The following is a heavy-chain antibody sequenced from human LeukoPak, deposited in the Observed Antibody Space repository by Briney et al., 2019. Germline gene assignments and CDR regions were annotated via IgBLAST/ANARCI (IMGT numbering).Heavy chain of an antibody. V-gene: IGHV3-7*01. CDR3: ARVSYDILTGYSYIDY. D-gene: IGHD3-9*01. CDR1: GFTFSSYW. Sequence: GGSLRLSCAASGFTFSSYWMSWVRQAPGKGLEWVAHIKQDGSEKNYVDSVKGRFTVSRDNAKNSLYLQMNSLRAEDTAVYYCARVSYDILTGYSYIDYWGQGTLVTVSS. CDR2: IKQDGSEK. J-gene: IGHJ4*02.